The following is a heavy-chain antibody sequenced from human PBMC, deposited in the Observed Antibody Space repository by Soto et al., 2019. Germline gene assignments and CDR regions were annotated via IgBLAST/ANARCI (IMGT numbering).Heavy chain of an antibody. Sequence: GESLKISCKGSGYSFISYWITWVRQMPGKGLEWMGRIDPSDSYTNYSPSFQGHVTISADKSISTAYLQWSSLKASDTAMYYCARRLPGGSGSYYNYYYYGMDVWGQGTTVTVSS. CDR1: GYSFISYW. J-gene: IGHJ6*02. CDR3: ARRLPGGSGSYYNYYYYGMDV. D-gene: IGHD3-10*01. CDR2: IDPSDSYT. V-gene: IGHV5-10-1*01.